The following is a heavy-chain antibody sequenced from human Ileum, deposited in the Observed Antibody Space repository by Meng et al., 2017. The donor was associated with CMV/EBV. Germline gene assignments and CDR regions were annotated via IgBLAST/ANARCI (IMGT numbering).Heavy chain of an antibody. Sequence: VAATVLLNTSETLTLSCAVSGGTFRHYYWTRIRKLARQGLECIGSIQSNEATDYNPSLQSRVTMSVDSCKNEFFLSLSFVTAADTAIYYCARRRGPRGYIDYWGQGILVTVSS. J-gene: IGHJ4*02. CDR3: ARRRGPRGYIDY. CDR2: IQSNEAT. V-gene: IGHV4-4*07. CDR1: GGTFRHYY. D-gene: IGHD3-10*01.